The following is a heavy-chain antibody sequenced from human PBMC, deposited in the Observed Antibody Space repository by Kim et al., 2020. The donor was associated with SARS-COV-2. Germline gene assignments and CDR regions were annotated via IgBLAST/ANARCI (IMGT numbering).Heavy chain of an antibody. D-gene: IGHD2-15*01. J-gene: IGHJ6*02. CDR3: ARLSVREIRYGMDV. CDR2: ISWNSGSI. CDR1: GFTFDDYA. V-gene: IGHV3-9*01. Sequence: GGSLRLSCAASGFTFDDYAMHWVRQAPGKGLEWVSGISWNSGSIGYADSVKGRFTISRDNAKNSLYLQMNSLRAEDTALYYCARLSVREIRYGMDVWGQGTTVTVSS.